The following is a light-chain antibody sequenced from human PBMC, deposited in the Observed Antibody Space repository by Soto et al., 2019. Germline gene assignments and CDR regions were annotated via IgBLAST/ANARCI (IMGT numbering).Light chain of an antibody. CDR3: QQYDDCLSWT. V-gene: IGKV3-15*01. CDR2: DAS. J-gene: IGKJ1*01. CDR1: QSVNGR. Sequence: EIVVTQSPVTLSVSPGERATLSCRASQSVNGRLAWYQQKPGQAPRLLIYDASFRATGIPARFSASVSGTQFTLTISSLQSEDFAIYYCQQYDDCLSWTFGPGTKVEIK.